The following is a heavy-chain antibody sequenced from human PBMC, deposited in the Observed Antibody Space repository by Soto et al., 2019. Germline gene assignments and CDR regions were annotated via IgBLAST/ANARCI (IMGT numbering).Heavy chain of an antibody. V-gene: IGHV4-30-2*01. CDR2: IYHSGST. CDR1: GGSISSGGYS. Sequence: PSETLSLTWAVSGGSISSGGYSWSWIRQPPGKGLEWIGDIYHSGSTYYNPSLKSRVTISVDRSKKQFSLKLSSGTAADTAGYYCSISSPSFSGGSCPLPCFAPWLHRTLVTVSS. D-gene: IGHD2-15*01. CDR3: SISSPSFSGGSCPLPCFAP. J-gene: IGHJ5*02.